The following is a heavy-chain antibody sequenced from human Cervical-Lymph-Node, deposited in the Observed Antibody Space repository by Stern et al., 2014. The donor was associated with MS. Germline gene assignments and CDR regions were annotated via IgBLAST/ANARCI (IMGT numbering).Heavy chain of an antibody. CDR3: ARGELKEGLVRGMDV. J-gene: IGHJ6*02. CDR2: IIPIFGTA. CDR1: GGTFSSYA. D-gene: IGHD1-26*01. V-gene: IGHV1-69*01. Sequence: VQLVESGAEVKKPGSSVKVSCKASGGTFSSYAISWVRQAPGQGLAWMGGIIPIFGTANYAHKFQGRVTITADEATSTAYMELSSLRSEDTAVYYCARGELKEGLVRGMDVWGQGTTVTVSS.